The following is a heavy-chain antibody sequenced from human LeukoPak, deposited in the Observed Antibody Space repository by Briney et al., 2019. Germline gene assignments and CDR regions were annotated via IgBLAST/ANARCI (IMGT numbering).Heavy chain of an antibody. CDR2: INPSGGST. CDR1: GYTFTSYY. V-gene: IGHV1-46*01. D-gene: IGHD3-22*01. CDR3: ARDAGTINDSSGYYVYGAFDI. Sequence: ASVKVSCKASGYTFTSYYMHWVRQAPGQGLEWMGIINPSGGSTSYAQKFQGRVTMTRDMSTSTVYMELSSLRSEDTAVYYCARDAGTINDSSGYYVYGAFDIWGQGTMVTVSS. J-gene: IGHJ3*02.